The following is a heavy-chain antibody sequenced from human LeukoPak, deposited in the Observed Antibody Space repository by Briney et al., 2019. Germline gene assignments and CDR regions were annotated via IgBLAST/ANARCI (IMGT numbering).Heavy chain of an antibody. Sequence: GGSLRLSCAASGFIFSSYRMNWVRQAPGKGLEWVSSISSSSSYIYYADSVKGRFTISRDNAKNSLHLQMNSLRVEDTAVYYCARTATAYCGGDCLGPLDPWGQGTLVTVSS. CDR1: GFIFSSYR. D-gene: IGHD2-21*02. CDR3: ARTATAYCGGDCLGPLDP. J-gene: IGHJ5*02. CDR2: ISSSSSYI. V-gene: IGHV3-21*01.